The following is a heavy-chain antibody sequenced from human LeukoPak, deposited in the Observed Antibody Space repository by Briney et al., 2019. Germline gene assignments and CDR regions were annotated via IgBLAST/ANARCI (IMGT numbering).Heavy chain of an antibody. J-gene: IGHJ6*02. CDR1: GGSISSGGYS. CDR3: ARAFVRSGSYYHYYYGMDV. D-gene: IGHD1-26*01. Sequence: SQTLSLTCAVSGGSISSGGYSWSWIRQPPGKGLEWIGYIYHSGSTYYNPSLKSRVTISVDRSKNQFSLKLSSVTAADTAVYYCARAFVRSGSYYHYYYGMDVWGQGTTVTVSS. CDR2: IYHSGST. V-gene: IGHV4-30-2*01.